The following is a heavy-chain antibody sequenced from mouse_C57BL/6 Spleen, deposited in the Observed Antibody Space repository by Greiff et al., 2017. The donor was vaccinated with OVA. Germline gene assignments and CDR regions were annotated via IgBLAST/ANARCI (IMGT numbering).Heavy chain of an antibody. CDR1: GYSITSGYY. D-gene: IGHD1-1*01. CDR2: ISYDGSN. J-gene: IGHJ4*01. V-gene: IGHV3-6*01. CDR3: AREITTVVGYAMDD. Sequence: EVQVVESGPGLVKPSQSLSLTCSVTGYSITSGYYWNWIRQFPGNKLEWMGYISYDGSNNYNPSLKNRISITRDTSKNQFFLKLNSVTTEDTATYYCAREITTVVGYAMDDWGQGTSVTVSS.